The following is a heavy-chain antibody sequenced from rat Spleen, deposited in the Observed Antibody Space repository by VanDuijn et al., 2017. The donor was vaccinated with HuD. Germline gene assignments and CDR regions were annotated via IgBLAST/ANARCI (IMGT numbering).Heavy chain of an antibody. D-gene: IGHD1-12*03. J-gene: IGHJ2*01. CDR1: GFTFSDFG. CDR2: ISYGDSSGHSST. CDR3: VRHEYYDGYSDY. V-gene: IGHV5-29*01. Sequence: EVQLVESGGGLVQPGRSLKVSCAASGFTFSDFGMAWVRQAPTKGLEWVATISYGDSSGHSSTYYRDSVKGRFTISRDNAKSSLYLQMNSLKSEDTATYYCVRHEYYDGYSDYWGQGVMVTVSS.